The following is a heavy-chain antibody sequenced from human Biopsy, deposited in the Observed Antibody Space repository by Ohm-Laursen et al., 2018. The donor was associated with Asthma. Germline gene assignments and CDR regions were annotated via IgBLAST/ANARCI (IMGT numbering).Heavy chain of an antibody. CDR1: GFTFSSFG. CDR3: SREEPTSGWYQGSILR. D-gene: IGHD6-19*01. CDR2: ISYDGSNK. V-gene: IGHV3-30*03. J-gene: IGHJ4*02. Sequence: SLRLSCAASGFTFSSFGMHWVRQAPGKGLEWVACISYDGSNKYYADSVKGRSTISRDNSKNTLYLQMNSLRAEDTAVYYCSREEPTSGWYQGSILRWGQGTPVTVSS.